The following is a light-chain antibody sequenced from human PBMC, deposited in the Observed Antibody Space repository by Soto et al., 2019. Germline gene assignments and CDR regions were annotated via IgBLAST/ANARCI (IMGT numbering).Light chain of an antibody. CDR2: DVT. CDR3: CSYTSSNTFVV. V-gene: IGLV2-14*03. J-gene: IGLJ2*01. Sequence: QSALTQPASVSGSPGQSITISCTGTSSDIGGYNYVSWYQQHPSKAPKLMIYDVTNRPSGVSNRFSGSKSGNTASLTISGLQAEDEADYYCCSYTSSNTFVVFGGGTKLTVL. CDR1: SSDIGGYNY.